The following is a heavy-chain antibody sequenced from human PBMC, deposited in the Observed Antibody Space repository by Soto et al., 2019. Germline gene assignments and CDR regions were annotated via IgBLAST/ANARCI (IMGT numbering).Heavy chain of an antibody. CDR1: GYTFTSYA. D-gene: IGHD6-19*01. J-gene: IGHJ6*02. V-gene: IGHV1-3*01. CDR2: INAGNGNT. CDR3: ARLRQWLVGDYYYYGMDV. Sequence: ASVKVSCKASGYTFTSYAMHWVRQAPGQRLEWMGWINAGNGNTKYSQKFQGRVTITRDTSASTAYMELSSRRSEDTAVYYCARLRQWLVGDYYYYGMDVWGQGTTVTVSS.